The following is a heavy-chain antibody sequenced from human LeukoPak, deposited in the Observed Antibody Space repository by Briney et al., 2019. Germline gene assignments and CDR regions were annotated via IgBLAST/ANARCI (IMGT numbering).Heavy chain of an antibody. CDR3: ARSEYSSTWYGDYYYYYMDV. J-gene: IGHJ6*03. V-gene: IGHV3-74*01. CDR1: GFTFSTFW. Sequence: GGSLRLSCAASGFTFSTFWMHWVRQAPGKGLVWVSRINTDVSNTVYADSVKGRFTIARDNAKNTLYLQMNSLRADDTAVYYCARSEYSSTWYGDYYYYYMDVWGKGTTVTVSS. CDR2: INTDVSNT. D-gene: IGHD6-13*01.